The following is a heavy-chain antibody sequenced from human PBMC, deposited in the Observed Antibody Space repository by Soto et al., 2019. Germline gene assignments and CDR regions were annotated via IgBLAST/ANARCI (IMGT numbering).Heavy chain of an antibody. V-gene: IGHV3-48*03. CDR2: ISSSGSTI. CDR1: GFTFSSYE. J-gene: IGHJ5*02. D-gene: IGHD2-2*01. Sequence: GGSLRLSCAASGFTFSSYEMNWVRQAPGKGLEWVSYISSSGSTIYYADSVKGRFTISRDNAKNSLYLQMNSLRAEDTAVYYCARDLVVVPAAMANNWFDPWGQGTLVTVSS. CDR3: ARDLVVVPAAMANNWFDP.